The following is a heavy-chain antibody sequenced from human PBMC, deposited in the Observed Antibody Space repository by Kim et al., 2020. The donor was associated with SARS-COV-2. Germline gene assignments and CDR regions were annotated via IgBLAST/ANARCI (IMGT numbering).Heavy chain of an antibody. CDR2: ISSSGSTI. Sequence: GGSLRLSCAASGFTFSDYYMSWIRQAPGKGLEWVSYISSSGSTIYYADSVKGRFTISRDNAKNSLYLQMNSLRAEDTAVYYCARGGIYYDFWSGYYIPPSNFDYWGQGTLVTVSS. D-gene: IGHD3-3*01. V-gene: IGHV3-11*01. CDR1: GFTFSDYY. J-gene: IGHJ4*02. CDR3: ARGGIYYDFWSGYYIPPSNFDY.